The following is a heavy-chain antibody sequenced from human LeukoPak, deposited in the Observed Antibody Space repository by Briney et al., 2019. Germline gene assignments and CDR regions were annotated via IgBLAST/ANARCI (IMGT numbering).Heavy chain of an antibody. CDR3: PRGSSGPDY. CDR2: ISASGGST. D-gene: IGHD6-19*01. J-gene: IGHJ4*02. Sequence: GGSLRLSCAASGLTFSSYWMSWVRQAPGKGLEWVSSISASGGSTYYADSVKGRFTISRDNSKNTLHLQMNSLRAEDTAVYYCPRGSSGPDYWGQGTLVTVSS. CDR1: GLTFSSYW. V-gene: IGHV3-23*01.